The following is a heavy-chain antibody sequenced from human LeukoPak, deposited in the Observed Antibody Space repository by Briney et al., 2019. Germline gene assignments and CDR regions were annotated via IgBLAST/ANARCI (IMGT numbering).Heavy chain of an antibody. CDR1: GYTFTSYY. CDR2: INPSGGST. Sequence: ASVKVSCKASGYTFTSYYMHWVRQAPGQGLEWMGIINPSGGSTSYAQKFQGRVTVTRDTSTSTVYMELSSLRSEDTAVYYCARGLDIVVVPAAIYAFDIWGQGTMVTVSS. V-gene: IGHV1-46*03. CDR3: ARGLDIVVVPAAIYAFDI. D-gene: IGHD2-2*01. J-gene: IGHJ3*02.